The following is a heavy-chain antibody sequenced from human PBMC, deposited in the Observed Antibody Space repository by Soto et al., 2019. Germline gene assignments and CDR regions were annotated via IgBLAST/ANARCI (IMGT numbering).Heavy chain of an antibody. D-gene: IGHD2-2*01. Sequence: QVQLQQWGAGLLKPSETLSLTCAVYGGSFSGYYWSWIRQPPGKGLEWIGEINHSGSTNYNPSLKSRVTISVDTSKNQFSLKLSSVTAADTAVYYCARSRIVVVPAAQPRPYYFDYWGQGTLVTVSS. CDR3: ARSRIVVVPAAQPRPYYFDY. V-gene: IGHV4-34*01. CDR2: INHSGST. CDR1: GGSFSGYY. J-gene: IGHJ4*02.